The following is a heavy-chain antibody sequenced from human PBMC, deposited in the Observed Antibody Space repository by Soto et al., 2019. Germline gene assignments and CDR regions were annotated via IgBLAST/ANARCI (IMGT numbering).Heavy chain of an antibody. CDR2: ISYDGSNK. J-gene: IGHJ6*01. V-gene: IGHV3-30*18. CDR1: GFTFSSYG. CDR3: AKVRPEPYYDILTGYSYYYYGMDV. Sequence: QVQLVESGGGVVQPGRSLRLSCAASGFTFSSYGMHWVRQAPGKGLEWVAVISYDGSNKYYADSVKGRFTISRDNSKNTLYLQMNSLRAEDTAVYYCAKVRPEPYYDILTGYSYYYYGMDVW. D-gene: IGHD3-9*01.